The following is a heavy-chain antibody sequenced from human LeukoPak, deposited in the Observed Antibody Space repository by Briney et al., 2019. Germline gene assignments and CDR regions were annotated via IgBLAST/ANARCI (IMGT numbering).Heavy chain of an antibody. CDR1: GDSVSSKSAP. CDR3: ARSAAGTLDY. V-gene: IGHV6-1*01. D-gene: IGHD6-13*01. CDR2: TYYKSKWNN. J-gene: IGHJ4*02. Sequence: SQTLSLTCAISGDSVSSKSAPWNWIRQSPSRGLEWLGRTYYKSKWNNDYAISVKSRITITPDTPKNQFSLHLNSVTPEDTAVYFCARSAAGTLDYWGQGTLVTVSS.